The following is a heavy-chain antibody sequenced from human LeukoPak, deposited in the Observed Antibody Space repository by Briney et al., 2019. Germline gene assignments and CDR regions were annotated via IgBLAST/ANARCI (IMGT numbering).Heavy chain of an antibody. V-gene: IGHV3-11*04. J-gene: IGHJ6*04. CDR3: ARVRLRPEDYYYYGMDV. CDR2: ISSSGSTI. CDR1: GFTFSDYY. Sequence: GGSLRLSCAASGFTFSDYYMSWIRQAPGKGLEWASYISSSGSTIYYADSVKGRFTISRDNAKNSLYLQMNSLRAEDTAVYYCARVRLRPEDYYYYGMDVWGKGTTVTVSS.